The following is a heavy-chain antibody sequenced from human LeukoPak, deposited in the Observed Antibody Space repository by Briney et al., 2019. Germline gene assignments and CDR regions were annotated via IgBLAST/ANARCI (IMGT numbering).Heavy chain of an antibody. Sequence: SETLSLTCTVSGGSISSYYWSWIRQPPGKGLVWIGYIYYSGSTDDNPSLKSRVTISVDTSKNQFSLKLSSVTAADTAVDYCARGGVVPAAYYYYMDVWGKGTTVTVSS. D-gene: IGHD2-2*01. CDR3: ARGGVVPAAYYYYMDV. J-gene: IGHJ6*03. V-gene: IGHV4-59*01. CDR1: GGSISSYY. CDR2: IYYSGST.